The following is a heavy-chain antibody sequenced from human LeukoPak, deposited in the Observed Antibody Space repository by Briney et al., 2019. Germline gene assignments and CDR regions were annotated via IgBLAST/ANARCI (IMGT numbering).Heavy chain of an antibody. J-gene: IGHJ3*02. CDR3: ARRSLLRFLEWLPDAFDI. CDR2: ISSSSSYI. V-gene: IGHV3-21*01. Sequence: PGGSLRLSCAASGFTFSSYSMNWVRQAPGKGLEWVSSISSSSSYIYYADSVKGRFTISRDNAKNSLYLQMNSLRAEDTAVYYCARRSLLRFLEWLPDAFDIWGQGTMVTVSS. CDR1: GFTFSSYS. D-gene: IGHD3-3*01.